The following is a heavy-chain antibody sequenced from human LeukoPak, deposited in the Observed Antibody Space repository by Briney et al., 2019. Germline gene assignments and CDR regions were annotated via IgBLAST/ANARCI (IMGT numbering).Heavy chain of an antibody. D-gene: IGHD3-22*01. J-gene: IGHJ3*02. Sequence: VASVKVSCKASGYTFTSYGISWVRQAPGQGLEWMGWISAYNGNTNYAQKLQGRVTMTTDTSTSTAYMELRSLRSDDTAVYYCARDTDYYDSSGYPHDAFDIWGQGTMVTVSS. CDR1: GYTFTSYG. V-gene: IGHV1-18*01. CDR2: ISAYNGNT. CDR3: ARDTDYYDSSGYPHDAFDI.